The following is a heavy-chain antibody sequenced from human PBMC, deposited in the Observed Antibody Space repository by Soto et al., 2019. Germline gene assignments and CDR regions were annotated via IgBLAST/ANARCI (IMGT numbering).Heavy chain of an antibody. D-gene: IGHD4-4*01. CDR1: GASISSGDYY. CDR3: VRDSAPTSVTTFAFDI. CDR2: IYYSGTT. J-gene: IGHJ3*02. V-gene: IGHV4-30-4*01. Sequence: PSETLSLTCTVSGASISSGDYYWSWIRQPPGKGLEWIGYIYYSGTTYYNPSLNSRATISVDTSKNQISLNLRSVTAADTAVYYCVRDSAPTSVTTFAFDIWGPGTMVTVSS.